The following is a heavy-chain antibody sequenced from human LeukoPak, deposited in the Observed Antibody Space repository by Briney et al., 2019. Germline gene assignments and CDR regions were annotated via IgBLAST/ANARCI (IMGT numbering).Heavy chain of an antibody. CDR1: GFTFSSFG. D-gene: IGHD4-17*01. CDR2: LSYDGSNR. J-gene: IGHJ4*02. Sequence: GGSLRLSCAASGFTFSSFGMHWVRQATGKGLEWVAVLSYDGSNRYYADSVKGRFTISRDNSKNTLYLQMNSLRAEDTAVYYCAKDASTVTLHADYWGQGTLVTVSS. V-gene: IGHV3-30*18. CDR3: AKDASTVTLHADY.